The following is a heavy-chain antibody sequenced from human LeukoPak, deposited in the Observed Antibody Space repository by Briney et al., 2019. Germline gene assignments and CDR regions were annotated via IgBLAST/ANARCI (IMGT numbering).Heavy chain of an antibody. J-gene: IGHJ6*02. CDR1: GFTFSNYW. CDR2: IRSDGGYT. D-gene: IGHD1-26*01. CDR3: AKGRVGANGYYYYGMDV. V-gene: IGHV3-74*01. Sequence: GGSLRLSCAASGFTFSNYWMHWVRQAPGKGLVWVSRIRSDGGYTSYADSVKGRLTISRDNSKNTLYLQMNSLRTEDTAVYYCAKGRVGANGYYYYGMDVWGQGTTVTVSS.